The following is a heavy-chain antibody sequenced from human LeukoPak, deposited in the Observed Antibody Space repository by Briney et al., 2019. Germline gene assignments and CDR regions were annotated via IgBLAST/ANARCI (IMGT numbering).Heavy chain of an antibody. V-gene: IGHV3-48*04. CDR3: AREIAGYRTSWLHAFDI. CDR2: ISSSRGNTI. J-gene: IGHJ3*02. CDR1: GFTCSSYA. D-gene: IGHD6-13*01. Sequence: PGGSLRLSCAASGFTCSSYAMNWVRQAPGKGLEWISYISSSRGNTIYYADSVRGRFTISRDDAKNSLYLQMHSLRAEDTAVYYCAREIAGYRTSWLHAFDIWGQGTMVTVSS.